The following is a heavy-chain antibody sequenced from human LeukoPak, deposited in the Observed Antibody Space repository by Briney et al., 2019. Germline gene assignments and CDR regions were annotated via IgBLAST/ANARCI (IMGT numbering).Heavy chain of an antibody. Sequence: AGGSLRLSCAASGFTFSSYGMHWVRQAPGKGLEWVAFIRYDGSNKYYADSVKGRFTISRDNAKNSLYLQMNSLRAEGTAVYYCASGGDYYYYYMDVWGKGTTVTISS. J-gene: IGHJ6*03. CDR1: GFTFSSYG. CDR3: ASGGDYYYYYMDV. V-gene: IGHV3-30*02. CDR2: IRYDGSNK. D-gene: IGHD3-10*01.